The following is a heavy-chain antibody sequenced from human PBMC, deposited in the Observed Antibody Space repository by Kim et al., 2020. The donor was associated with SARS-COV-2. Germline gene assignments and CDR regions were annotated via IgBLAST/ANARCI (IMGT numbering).Heavy chain of an antibody. J-gene: IGHJ3*02. CDR3: ASRSI. D-gene: IGHD3-10*01. V-gene: IGHV3-53*01. CDR2: IHDGDRT. Sequence: IHDGDRTFYADSGKGRFTISRDSSKNTLYLQMNSLRVEDTAVYYCASRSIWGQGTMVTVSS.